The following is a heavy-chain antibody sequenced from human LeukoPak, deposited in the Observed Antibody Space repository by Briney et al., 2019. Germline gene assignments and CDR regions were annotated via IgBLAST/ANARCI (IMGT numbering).Heavy chain of an antibody. V-gene: IGHV3-23*01. CDR1: GFTFSSYA. J-gene: IGHJ4*02. Sequence: GGSLRLSCAASGFTFSSYAMSWVRQAPGKGLEWVSAISGSGGSTYYADSVKGRFTISRDNSKNTLYLQMNSLRAEDTAVYYCAKDGGCDILTGYHDYYFDYWGQGTLVTVSS. D-gene: IGHD3-9*01. CDR2: ISGSGGST. CDR3: AKDGGCDILTGYHDYYFDY.